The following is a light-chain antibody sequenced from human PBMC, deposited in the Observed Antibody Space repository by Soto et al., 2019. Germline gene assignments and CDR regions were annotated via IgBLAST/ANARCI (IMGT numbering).Light chain of an antibody. CDR2: DAS. Sequence: DIQMTQSPSTLSASVGDRVTITCRASQSISSWLAWYQQKPGKAPNLLIYDASSLESGVPSRFSGSGSGTEFTLTISSLQPDDFATYYCQQYNSYSRTFGQGTKVDNK. J-gene: IGKJ1*01. V-gene: IGKV1-5*01. CDR3: QQYNSYSRT. CDR1: QSISSW.